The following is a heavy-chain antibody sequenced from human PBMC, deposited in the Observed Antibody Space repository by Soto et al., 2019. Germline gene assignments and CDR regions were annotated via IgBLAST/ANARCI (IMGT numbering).Heavy chain of an antibody. J-gene: IGHJ4*01. CDR1: GYTFTRHG. CDR2: ISAYNGYT. V-gene: IGHV1-18*01. D-gene: IGHD3-16*01. Sequence: GASVKVSCKTSGYTFTRHGFSWVRQAPGRGLEWLGWISAYNGYTNYPQTVQGRITLTTDASTSTGYMELRSLRSDDTAVYYCVRVPPTWGESPFDHWGQGTPVTVSS. CDR3: VRVPPTWGESPFDH.